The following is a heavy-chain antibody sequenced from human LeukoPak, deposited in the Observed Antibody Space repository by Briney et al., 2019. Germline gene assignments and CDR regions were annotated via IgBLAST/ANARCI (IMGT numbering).Heavy chain of an antibody. CDR2: IKSKTDGGTT. J-gene: IGHJ3*02. Sequence: GGSLRLSCAASGFTFSNAWMSWVRQAPGKGLEWVGRIKSKTDGGTTDYAAPVKGRFTISRDDSKNTLYLQMNSLKTEDTAVYYCTTVGLVGAPHDAFDIWGQGTMVTVSS. CDR1: GFTFSNAW. D-gene: IGHD1-26*01. CDR3: TTVGLVGAPHDAFDI. V-gene: IGHV3-15*01.